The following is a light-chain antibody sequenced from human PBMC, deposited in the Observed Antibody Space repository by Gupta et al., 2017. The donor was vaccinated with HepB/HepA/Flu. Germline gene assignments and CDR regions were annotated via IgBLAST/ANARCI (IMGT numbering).Light chain of an antibody. CDR1: QSVGLS. Sequence: EIVLTQSPATLSLSPGESVTLSCRASQSVGLSFAWYQQKPGQAPRLLVYDAFNRAAGVPAKFSGSGSGTDFTLTISSLEPQDFAIYYCQERSNWPRLTFGQGTRLDIK. CDR3: QERSNWPRLT. J-gene: IGKJ5*01. V-gene: IGKV3-11*01. CDR2: DAF.